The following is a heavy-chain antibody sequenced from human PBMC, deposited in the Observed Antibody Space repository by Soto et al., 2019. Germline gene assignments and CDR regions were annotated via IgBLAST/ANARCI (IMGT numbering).Heavy chain of an antibody. Sequence: QVQLVQSGAEVKKPGASVKVSCKASGYTFTSYDINWVRQATGQGLEWMGWMNTNSGNTGYAQKFQGRVTMTRNTSISTAYRELSSLRSEDTAVYYCARNRLRWYNYYYDGMDVWGQGTTVTVSS. V-gene: IGHV1-8*01. D-gene: IGHD4-17*01. CDR1: GYTFTSYD. CDR2: MNTNSGNT. CDR3: ARNRLRWYNYYYDGMDV. J-gene: IGHJ6*02.